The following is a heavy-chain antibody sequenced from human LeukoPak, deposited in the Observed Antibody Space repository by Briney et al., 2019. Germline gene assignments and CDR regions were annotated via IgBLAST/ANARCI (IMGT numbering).Heavy chain of an antibody. Sequence: GGSLRLSCAASGFTFNRYAMSWVRQAPGKGLEWVSAISGSGGSTYYADSVKGRFTISRDNSKNTLYLQMNSLRAEDTAVYYCAKEAYYYDSSGYPFDYWGQGTLVTVSS. CDR3: AKEAYYYDSSGYPFDY. CDR1: GFTFNRYA. CDR2: ISGSGGST. J-gene: IGHJ4*02. D-gene: IGHD3-22*01. V-gene: IGHV3-23*01.